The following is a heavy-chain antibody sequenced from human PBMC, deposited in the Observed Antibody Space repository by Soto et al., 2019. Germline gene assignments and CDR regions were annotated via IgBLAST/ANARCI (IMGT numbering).Heavy chain of an antibody. J-gene: IGHJ4*02. CDR2: ISSSSSYI. V-gene: IGHV3-21*01. CDR3: AVDYDSSPPYYFDY. CDR1: GFTFSIYS. Sequence: PGGSLRLSCAASGFTFSIYSMNWVRQAPGKGLEWVSSISSSSSYIYYADSVKGRFTISRDNAKNSLYLQMNSLRAEDTAVYYCAVDYDSSPPYYFDYWGQGTLVTVSS. D-gene: IGHD3-22*01.